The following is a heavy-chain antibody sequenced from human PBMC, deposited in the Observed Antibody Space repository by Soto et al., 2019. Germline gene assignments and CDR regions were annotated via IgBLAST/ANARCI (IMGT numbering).Heavy chain of an antibody. D-gene: IGHD3-10*01. Sequence: SETLSLTCTVSGGSISSYYWSWIRQPPGKGLEWIGYIYYSGSTNYNPSLKSRVTISVDTSKNQFSLKLSSVTAADTAVYYCARDRMVRGETRVSDAFDIWGQGTMVTVSS. V-gene: IGHV4-59*12. J-gene: IGHJ3*02. CDR1: GGSISSYY. CDR2: IYYSGST. CDR3: ARDRMVRGETRVSDAFDI.